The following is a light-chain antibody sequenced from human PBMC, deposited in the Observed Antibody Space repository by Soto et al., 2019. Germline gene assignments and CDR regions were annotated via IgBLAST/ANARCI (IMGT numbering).Light chain of an antibody. J-gene: IGKJ2*01. V-gene: IGKV1-9*01. CDR1: QGISSY. CDR3: QQVKSFPRT. Sequence: DIQLTQSPSFLSASVGDRVTITCRASQGISSYLAWYQQKPGKAPKLLVFAASTLQSGVPSRFSGSGSGTEFTLTISSLQPEDFATYYCQQVKSFPRTFGQGTELEIK. CDR2: AAS.